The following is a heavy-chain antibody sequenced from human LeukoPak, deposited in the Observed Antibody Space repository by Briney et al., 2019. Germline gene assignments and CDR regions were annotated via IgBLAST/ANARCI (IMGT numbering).Heavy chain of an antibody. CDR3: ARDRTYYDYVALH. D-gene: IGHD3-16*01. CDR2: IYHSGST. V-gene: IGHV4-38-2*02. J-gene: IGHJ4*02. Sequence: PSETLSLTCTVSGYSISSGYFWGWIRQPPGKGLECIGTIYHSGSTYYNPSLKSRVTISVDTSKNQFSLKLSSVTAADTAVYYCARDRTYYDYVALHWGQGTLVTVSS. CDR1: GYSISSGYF.